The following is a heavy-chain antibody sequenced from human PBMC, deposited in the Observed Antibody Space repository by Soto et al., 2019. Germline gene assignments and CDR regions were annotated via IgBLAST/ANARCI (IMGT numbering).Heavy chain of an antibody. V-gene: IGHV1-2*04. CDR1: GYTFTGYY. Sequence: ASVKVSCKASGYTFTGYYMHWVRQAPGQGLEWMGWINPNSGGTNYAQKFQGWVTMTRDTSISTAYMELSRLRSDDTAVYYCARVVYYDFWSGYFRFDPWGRGTLVTVSS. J-gene: IGHJ5*02. CDR2: INPNSGGT. CDR3: ARVVYYDFWSGYFRFDP. D-gene: IGHD3-3*01.